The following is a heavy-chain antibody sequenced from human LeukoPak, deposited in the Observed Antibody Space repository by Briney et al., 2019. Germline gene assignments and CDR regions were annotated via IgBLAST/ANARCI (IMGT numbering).Heavy chain of an antibody. D-gene: IGHD3-10*01. CDR2: IYDRGPT. J-gene: IGHJ4*02. V-gene: IGHV4-30-2*01. Sequence: SQTLSLTCTVSGGAITSGGYSWNWIRQPPGKGLEWIGCIYDRGPTYYNPSLKSRITISVDRPKNQFFLNVTSVTAADTAVYYCARSRQGSGLLNYWGQGNLVAVSS. CDR1: GGAITSGGYS. CDR3: ARSRQGSGLLNY.